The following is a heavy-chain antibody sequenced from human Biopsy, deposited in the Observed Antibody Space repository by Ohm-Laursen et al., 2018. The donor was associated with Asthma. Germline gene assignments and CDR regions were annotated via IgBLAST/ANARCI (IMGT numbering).Heavy chain of an antibody. D-gene: IGHD6-6*01. CDR2: IKEDGSEE. Sequence: SLRLSCAASGFTFRSYWMSWVRQAPGKGLEWVANIKEDGSEEYYVDSVKGRFTISRDNAKNSLYLQMNSLRAEETAVYYCARARESSSWASAFGVWGQGTKVTVSS. CDR1: GFTFRSYW. V-gene: IGHV3-7*01. CDR3: ARARESSSWASAFGV. J-gene: IGHJ3*01.